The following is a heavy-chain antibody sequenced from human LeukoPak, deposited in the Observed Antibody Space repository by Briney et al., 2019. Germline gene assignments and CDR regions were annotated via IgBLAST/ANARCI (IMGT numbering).Heavy chain of an antibody. CDR2: IYYSGST. D-gene: IGHD3-22*01. CDR3: ARDRVDSSGYYYYYGIDV. V-gene: IGHV4-39*07. Sequence: SETLSLTCTVSGGSISSSSYYWGWIRQPPGKGLEWIGSIYYSGSTSYNPSLKSRLTMSADTSKNQFSLKLRSVTAADTAVYYCARDRVDSSGYYYYYGIDVWGQGTTVTVSS. CDR1: GGSISSSSYY. J-gene: IGHJ6*02.